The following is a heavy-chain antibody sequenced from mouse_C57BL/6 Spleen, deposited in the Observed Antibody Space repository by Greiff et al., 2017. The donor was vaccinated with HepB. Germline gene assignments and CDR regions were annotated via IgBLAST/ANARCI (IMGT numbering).Heavy chain of an antibody. CDR3: ARAVVGSFDY. CDR1: GFTFSDYG. J-gene: IGHJ2*01. Sequence: DVQLVESGGGLVKPGGSLKLSCAASGFTFSDYGMHWVRQAPEKGLEWVAYISSGSSTIYYADTVKGRFSISRDNAKNTLFLQMTSLRSEDTAMYYCARAVVGSFDYWGQGTTLTVSS. V-gene: IGHV5-17*01. D-gene: IGHD1-1*01. CDR2: ISSGSSTI.